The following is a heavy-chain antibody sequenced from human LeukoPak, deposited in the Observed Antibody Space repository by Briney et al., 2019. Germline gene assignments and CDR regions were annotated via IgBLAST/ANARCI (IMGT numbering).Heavy chain of an antibody. CDR2: ISAYNGNT. CDR1: GYTFTSYG. CDR3: ARAAPPGGYSGYETGY. V-gene: IGHV1-18*01. D-gene: IGHD5-12*01. J-gene: IGHJ4*02. Sequence: ASVKVSCKASGYTFTSYGISWVRQAPGQGLEWIGWISAYNGNTNYAQKLQGRVTMTTDTSTSTAYMELRSLRSDDTAVYYCARAAPPGGYSGYETGYWGQGTLVTVSS.